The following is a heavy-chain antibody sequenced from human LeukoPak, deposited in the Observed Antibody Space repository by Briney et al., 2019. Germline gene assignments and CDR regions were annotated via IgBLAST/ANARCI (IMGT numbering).Heavy chain of an antibody. CDR3: ARGGDTSNWYPGYFDY. CDR2: IKSDGSST. V-gene: IGHV3-74*01. J-gene: IGHJ4*02. CDR1: GFTFSNYW. Sequence: GGSLRLSCAASGFTFSNYWMHWVRQAPGKGPVWVSRIKSDGSSTRFADSVQGRFTISRDNGKNTVYLQMNSLRAEDTAVYYCARGGDTSNWYPGYFDYWGQGALATVSS. D-gene: IGHD6-13*01.